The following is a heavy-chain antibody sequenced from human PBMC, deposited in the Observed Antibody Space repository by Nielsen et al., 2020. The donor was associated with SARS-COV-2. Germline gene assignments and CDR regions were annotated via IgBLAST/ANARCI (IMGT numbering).Heavy chain of an antibody. V-gene: IGHV3-30*03. J-gene: IGHJ6*02. D-gene: IGHD6-13*01. Sequence: GESLKISCAASGFTFSSYGMHWVRQAPGKGLEWVAVISYDGSNKYYADSVKGRFTISRDNSKNTLYLQMNSLRAEDTAVYYCARDRPRDSSSWYKDYYGMDVWGQGTTVTVSS. CDR2: ISYDGSNK. CDR1: GFTFSSYG. CDR3: ARDRPRDSSSWYKDYYGMDV.